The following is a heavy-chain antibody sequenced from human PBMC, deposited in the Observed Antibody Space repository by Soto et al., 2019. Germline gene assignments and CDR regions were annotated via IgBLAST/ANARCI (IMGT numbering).Heavy chain of an antibody. CDR2: ISGSGDGT. V-gene: IGHV3-23*01. CDR3: AGPGYSSQDY. D-gene: IGHD5-18*01. Sequence: GSLLLTCAASGFTFSSFALSWVRQAPGKGLEWVSAISGSGDGTDYADSVKGRFTISRDNSKNTLYLQMNSLRAEDTAVYYCAGPGYSSQDYWGQGALVNVSS. J-gene: IGHJ4*02. CDR1: GFTFSSFA.